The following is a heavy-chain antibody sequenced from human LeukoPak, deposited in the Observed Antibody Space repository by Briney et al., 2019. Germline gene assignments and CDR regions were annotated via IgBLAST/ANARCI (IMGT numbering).Heavy chain of an antibody. CDR1: GFTFSSYE. V-gene: IGHV3-48*03. CDR3: ARTTLVGATPYDAFDI. D-gene: IGHD1-26*01. J-gene: IGHJ3*02. CDR2: ISSSGSTI. Sequence: GGSLRLSCAASGFTFSSYEVYWVRQAPGKGLEWVSYISSSGSTIYYADSVKGRFTISRDNAKNSLYLQMNSLRAEDTAVYYCARTTLVGATPYDAFDIWGQGTMVTVSS.